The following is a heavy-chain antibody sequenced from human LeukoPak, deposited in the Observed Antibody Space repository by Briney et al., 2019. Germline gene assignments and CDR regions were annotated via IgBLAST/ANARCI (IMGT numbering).Heavy chain of an antibody. CDR1: GGSIYSNY. Sequence: SETLSLTCTVSGGSIYSNYWSWIRQPPGKGLEWIGYIYYTGSTTYNPSLESRVTISIDTSKNQFSLKLNSVTAADTAVYYCARRVSGWPYLDYWGQGTLVTVSS. J-gene: IGHJ4*02. CDR3: ARRVSGWPYLDY. V-gene: IGHV4-59*08. D-gene: IGHD6-19*01. CDR2: IYYTGST.